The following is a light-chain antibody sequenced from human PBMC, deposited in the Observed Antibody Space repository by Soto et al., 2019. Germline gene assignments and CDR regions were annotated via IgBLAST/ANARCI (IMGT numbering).Light chain of an antibody. Sequence: QSPLTQRAAVSGSPGRSITISCTGTRGDVGGYQYVSWYQQNTGKAPKLMIYEVINRPSGVSNRFSATKSGNTAPLNISGLQAEEEPDYYCSSYTSTSTYVFGPATNVTVL. J-gene: IGLJ1*01. CDR2: EVI. CDR1: RGDVGGYQY. V-gene: IGLV2-14*01. CDR3: SSYTSTSTYV.